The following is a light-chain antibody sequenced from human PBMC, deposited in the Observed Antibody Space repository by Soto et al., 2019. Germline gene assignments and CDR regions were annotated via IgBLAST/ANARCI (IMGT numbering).Light chain of an antibody. CDR2: DVS. CDR1: SSDVGGYNY. V-gene: IGLV2-11*01. Sequence: QSALTQPRSVFGSPGQSVTISCTGTSSDVGGYNYVSWYQQNPGKAPKLIIYDVSKRPSGVSDRFSGSKSGNTASLIISGLQAEDEADYYCCSYAGNTLVVFGGGTKLTVL. CDR3: CSYAGNTLVV. J-gene: IGLJ2*01.